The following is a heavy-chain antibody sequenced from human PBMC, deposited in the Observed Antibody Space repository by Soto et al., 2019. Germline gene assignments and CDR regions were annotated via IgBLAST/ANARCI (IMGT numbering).Heavy chain of an antibody. Sequence: EFVKISCKGSGYSFTSYWIGWVRQIPGKGLEWMGIIYPCDSYTRYSPSFQGQVTISADKSISTAYLQWSSLKASDTAMYSCASLLPEGGMDVWGQGTTVIVSS. CDR3: ASLLPEGGMDV. J-gene: IGHJ6*02. V-gene: IGHV5-51*01. CDR1: GYSFTSYW. CDR2: IYPCDSYT.